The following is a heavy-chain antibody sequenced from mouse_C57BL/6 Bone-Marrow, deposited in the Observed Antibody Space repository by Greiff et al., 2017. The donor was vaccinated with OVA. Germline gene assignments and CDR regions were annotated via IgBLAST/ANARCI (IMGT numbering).Heavy chain of an antibody. Sequence: VQLQQSGAELARPGASVKLSCKASGYTFTSYGISWVKQRTGQGLEWIGEIYPRSGNTYYNEKFKGKATLTADKSSSTAYMELRSLTSEDSAVYFCARYYYGSSYPLDYFDYWGQGTTLTVSS. CDR2: IYPRSGNT. D-gene: IGHD1-1*01. CDR3: ARYYYGSSYPLDYFDY. CDR1: GYTFTSYG. V-gene: IGHV1-81*01. J-gene: IGHJ2*01.